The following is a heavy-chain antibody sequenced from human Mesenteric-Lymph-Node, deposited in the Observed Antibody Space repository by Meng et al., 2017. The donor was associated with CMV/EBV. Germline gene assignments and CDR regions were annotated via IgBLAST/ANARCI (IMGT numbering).Heavy chain of an antibody. Sequence: SFSGYYWGGIRKPPGKGLEWIEEINHSGSTNYNPSLKSRVTISVDTSKNQFSLKLSSVTAADTAVYYCARDYYYGSGSYYKSRWFDPWGQGTLVTVSS. CDR3: ARDYYYGSGSYYKSRWFDP. V-gene: IGHV4-34*01. J-gene: IGHJ5*02. CDR1: SFSGYY. CDR2: INHSGST. D-gene: IGHD3-10*01.